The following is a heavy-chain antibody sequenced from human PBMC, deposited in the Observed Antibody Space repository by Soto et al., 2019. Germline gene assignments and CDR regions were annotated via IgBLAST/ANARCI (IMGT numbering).Heavy chain of an antibody. Sequence: GESLKISCKGSGYSFTSYWISWVRQMPGKGLEWMGRIDPSDSYTNYSPSFQGHVTISADKSISTAYLQWSSLKASDTAMYYCARSIRAYYDILTGYYYSYYGMDVWGQGTTVTVSS. D-gene: IGHD3-9*01. CDR3: ARSIRAYYDILTGYYYSYYGMDV. J-gene: IGHJ6*02. V-gene: IGHV5-10-1*01. CDR1: GYSFTSYW. CDR2: IDPSDSYT.